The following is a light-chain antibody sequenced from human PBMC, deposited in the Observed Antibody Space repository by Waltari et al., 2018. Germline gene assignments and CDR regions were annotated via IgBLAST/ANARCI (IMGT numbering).Light chain of an antibody. CDR1: QSLLHSNGYNY. V-gene: IGKV2-28*01. CDR2: LGS. Sequence: DIVVTQPPLSLPVTPGGPASISCRSSQSLLHSNGYNYLDWYLQKPGQSPQLLIYLGSNRASGVPDRFSGSGSGTDFTLKISRVEAEDVGVYYCMQSLRALWTFGQGTKVEIK. J-gene: IGKJ1*01. CDR3: MQSLRALWT.